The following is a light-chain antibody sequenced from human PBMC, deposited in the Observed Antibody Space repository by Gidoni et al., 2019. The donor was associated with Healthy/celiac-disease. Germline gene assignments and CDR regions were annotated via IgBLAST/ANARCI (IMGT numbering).Light chain of an antibody. CDR1: SSDVGGYNY. V-gene: IGLV2-8*01. J-gene: IGLJ2*01. CDR3: SSYAGSNNLGV. CDR2: EVS. Sequence: QSALTQPPSASGSPGQPVTISCTGTSSDVGGYNYVSWYKQHPGKAPKLMIYEVSKRPSGVPDRFSGSKSGNTASLTVSGLQAEDEADYYCSSYAGSNNLGVFGGGTKLTVL.